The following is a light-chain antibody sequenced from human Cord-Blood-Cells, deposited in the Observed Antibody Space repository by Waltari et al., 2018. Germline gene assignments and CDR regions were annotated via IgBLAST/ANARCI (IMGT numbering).Light chain of an antibody. CDR2: AAS. CDR1: KSISSY. CDR3: LQSYSTPWT. Sequence: DIQMTQSPSSLSASVGDRVTITCRARKSISSYLNWYQQKPGQAPQLLIYAASSLQSGVPARFSGSGSGTDFTLTISSLQPEDVATYYCLQSYSTPWTFGQGTKVEIK. V-gene: IGKV1-39*01. J-gene: IGKJ1*01.